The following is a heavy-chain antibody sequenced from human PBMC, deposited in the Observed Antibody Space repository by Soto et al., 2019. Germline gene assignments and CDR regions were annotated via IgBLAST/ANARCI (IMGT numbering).Heavy chain of an antibody. J-gene: IGHJ4*02. CDR3: VKQAHGLDGVAFDY. D-gene: IGHD2-15*01. CDR1: GFIFSEST. Sequence: GGSLRLSCSASGFIFSESTIYWVRQVPGKGLEAISAVSTSGRSTYYADSVKDRFTISRDNSKNTLFLQMGSLRPEDTDIYYCVKQAHGLDGVAFDYWGQGTQVTVSS. CDR2: VSTSGRST. V-gene: IGHV3-64D*06.